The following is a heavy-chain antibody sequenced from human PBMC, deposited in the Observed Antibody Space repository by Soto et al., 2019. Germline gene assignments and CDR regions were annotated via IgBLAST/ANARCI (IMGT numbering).Heavy chain of an antibody. J-gene: IGHJ4*02. CDR3: ARGRGAAADYFDF. V-gene: IGHV3-11*05. CDR2: ISSSTSHI. D-gene: IGHD6-13*01. Sequence: QVQLVESGGGVVKPGGSLRLSCAVSGFTFSDYDMTWIRQAPGKGLEWVSYISSSTSHINYADSVKGRFTISRDNAKNTVFPQMNRLRAEDTAVYYCARGRGAAADYFDFWGQGTLVTVSS. CDR1: GFTFSDYD.